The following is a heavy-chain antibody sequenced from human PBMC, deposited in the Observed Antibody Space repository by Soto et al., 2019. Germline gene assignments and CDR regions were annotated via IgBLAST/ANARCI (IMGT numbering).Heavy chain of an antibody. CDR2: IIPIFGTA. V-gene: IGHV1-69*13. CDR1: GGTFSSYA. CDR3: ASSDIVVVPAAIRGNYGIDV. D-gene: IGHD2-2*02. Sequence: SVKVSCKASGGTFSSYAISWVRQAPGQGLEWMGGIIPIFGTANYAQKFQGRVTITADESTSTAYMELSSLRSEDTAVYYCASSDIVVVPAAIRGNYGIDVWGQGTTVTVSS. J-gene: IGHJ6*02.